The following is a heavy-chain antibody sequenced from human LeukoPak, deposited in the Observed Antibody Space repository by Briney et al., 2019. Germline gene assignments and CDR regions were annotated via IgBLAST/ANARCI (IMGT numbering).Heavy chain of an antibody. V-gene: IGHV1-69*01. J-gene: IGHJ6*02. CDR2: IIPIFGTA. CDR3: ARSAIFGVVIGLGGMDV. CDR1: GGTFSSYA. D-gene: IGHD3-3*01. Sequence: LVKVSCKASGGTFSSYAISWVRQAPGQGLEWMGGIIPIFGTANYAQKFQGRVTITADESTSTAYMELSSLRSEDTAVYYCARSAIFGVVIGLGGMDVWGQGTTVTVSS.